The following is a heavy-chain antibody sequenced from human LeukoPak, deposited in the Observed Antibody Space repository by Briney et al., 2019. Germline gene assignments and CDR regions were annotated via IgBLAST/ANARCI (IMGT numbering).Heavy chain of an antibody. CDR1: GFTFSRFW. Sequence: PGGSLRLSCAASGFTFSRFWMSWARQAPGQALEGVANIKHDGSQKYYVDSAKGRFTISRDNANNSVYLQSNSLTAEDTAVYDGARDGMGGIKSFDMWGQGTMVTVSS. CDR2: IKHDGSQK. CDR3: ARDGMGGIKSFDM. V-gene: IGHV3-7*05. J-gene: IGHJ3*02. D-gene: IGHD3-10*01.